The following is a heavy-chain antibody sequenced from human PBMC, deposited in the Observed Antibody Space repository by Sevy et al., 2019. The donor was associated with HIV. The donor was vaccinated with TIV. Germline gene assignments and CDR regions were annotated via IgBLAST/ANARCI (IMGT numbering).Heavy chain of an antibody. D-gene: IGHD3-10*02. Sequence: GGSLRLSCAASGFAFSTYSMNWVRQAPGKGLEWVSSISGSGSYIYYAGSVQGRVAISRANAKSSLYLQMNSLGAEDTAVYYCVREAANVRYFDYWGQGTLVTVSS. V-gene: IGHV3-21*01. CDR2: ISGSGSYI. CDR1: GFAFSTYS. J-gene: IGHJ4*02. CDR3: VREAANVRYFDY.